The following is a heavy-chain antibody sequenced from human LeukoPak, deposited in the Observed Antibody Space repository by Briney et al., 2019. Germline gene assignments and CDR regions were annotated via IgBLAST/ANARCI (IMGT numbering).Heavy chain of an antibody. D-gene: IGHD3-22*01. Sequence: GGSLRLSCAASGFTFSSYAMSWVRQAPGKGLEWVSAISGSGGSTYYADSVKGRFTISRDNSKKTLYLQMNSLRAVDTAVYYCAKEPPVVITTYWFDPWGQGTLVTVSS. J-gene: IGHJ5*02. CDR2: ISGSGGST. V-gene: IGHV3-23*01. CDR3: AKEPPVVITTYWFDP. CDR1: GFTFSSYA.